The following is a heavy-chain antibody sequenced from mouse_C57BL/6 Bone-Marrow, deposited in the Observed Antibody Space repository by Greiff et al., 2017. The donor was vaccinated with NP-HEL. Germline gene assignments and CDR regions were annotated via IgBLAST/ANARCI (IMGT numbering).Heavy chain of an antibody. J-gene: IGHJ2*01. Sequence: VQLQQSGAELVRPGASVKLSCAASGFNFKDDYMHWVKQRPEQGLEWIGWIDPENGDTEYASKFQGKATITADTSSNTAYLQLSRLTSEDTAVYYCTPFITTVVAFDYWGQGTTLTVSS. CDR3: TPFITTVVAFDY. CDR2: IDPENGDT. CDR1: GFNFKDDY. D-gene: IGHD1-1*01. V-gene: IGHV14-4*01.